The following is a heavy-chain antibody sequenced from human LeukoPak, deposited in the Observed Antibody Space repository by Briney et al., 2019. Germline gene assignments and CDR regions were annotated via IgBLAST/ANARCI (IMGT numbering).Heavy chain of an antibody. CDR3: AKIGLYYYDSSGYYLY. J-gene: IGHJ4*02. V-gene: IGHV3-23*01. D-gene: IGHD3-22*01. CDR2: ISGSGGST. CDR1: GFTFSSYA. Sequence: GGSLRLSCAASGFTFSSYAMSLVRQAPGKGLEWVSAISGSGGSTYYADSVKGRFTISRDNSKNTLYLQMNSLRAEDTAVYYCAKIGLYYYDSSGYYLYWGQGTLVTVSS.